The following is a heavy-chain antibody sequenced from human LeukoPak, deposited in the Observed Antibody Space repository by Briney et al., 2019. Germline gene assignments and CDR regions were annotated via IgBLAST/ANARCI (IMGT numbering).Heavy chain of an antibody. J-gene: IGHJ4*02. Sequence: PGGSLRLSCAASGFTFSNYAMTWVRQAPGKGLEWFSGISGSGGSTYYVDSVKGRFTISRDNSKNTLYLQMNSLREEDTALYFCAKNGGGQCYSHLDSWGQGNLVTVSS. CDR2: ISGSGGST. CDR1: GFTFSNYA. V-gene: IGHV3-23*01. D-gene: IGHD2-21*01. CDR3: AKNGGGQCYSHLDS.